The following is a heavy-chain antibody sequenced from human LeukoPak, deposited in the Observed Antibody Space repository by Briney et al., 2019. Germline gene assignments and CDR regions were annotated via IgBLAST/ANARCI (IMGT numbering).Heavy chain of an antibody. Sequence: PSETLSLTCTVSGDSISTYYWSWIRQPPGKGLEWIGYIYYSGSTNYNPSLKSRVTISVDTSKNQFSLKLSSVTAADTAVYYCARGMMATVLGENFDLWGRGTLVTVSS. D-gene: IGHD5-24*01. CDR2: IYYSGST. J-gene: IGHJ2*01. V-gene: IGHV4-59*12. CDR1: GDSISTYY. CDR3: ARGMMATVLGENFDL.